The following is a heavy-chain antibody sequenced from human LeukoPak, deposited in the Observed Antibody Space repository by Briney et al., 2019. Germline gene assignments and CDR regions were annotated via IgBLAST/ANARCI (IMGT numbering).Heavy chain of an antibody. J-gene: IGHJ4*02. Sequence: NPSETLSLTCTVSGYSISSGYYWGWIRQPPGKGLEWIGSIYHSGSTYYNPSLKSRVTISVDTSKNQFSLKLSSVTAADTAVYYCARVDFTAAASRTDYFDYWGQGTLVTVSS. CDR2: IYHSGST. CDR1: GYSISSGYY. D-gene: IGHD6-13*01. V-gene: IGHV4-38-2*02. CDR3: ARVDFTAAASRTDYFDY.